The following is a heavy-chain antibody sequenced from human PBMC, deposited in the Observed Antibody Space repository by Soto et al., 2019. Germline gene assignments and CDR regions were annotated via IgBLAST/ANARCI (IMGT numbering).Heavy chain of an antibody. CDR1: XXXXXXXS. CDR2: ISSSSSTI. CDR3: ARDQIGGLLDY. Sequence: EVQLVESGGGXXXXGGXXXXXCAASXXXXXXXSMNXXXQAPGKGLEWVSYISSSSSTIYYADSVKGRFTISRDNAKNSLYLQMNSLRDEDTAVYYCARDQIGGLLDYWGQGTLVTVSS. J-gene: IGHJ4*02. V-gene: IGHV3-48*02. D-gene: IGHD5-18*01.